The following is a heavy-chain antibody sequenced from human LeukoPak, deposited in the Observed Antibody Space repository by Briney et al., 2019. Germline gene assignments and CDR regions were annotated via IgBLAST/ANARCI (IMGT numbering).Heavy chain of an antibody. V-gene: IGHV3-23*01. J-gene: IGHJ4*02. Sequence: GGSLRLSCAASGFTFSSYAMSWVRQAPGKGLEWVSAISGSGGSTYYADSVKGRFTISRDNSKNTLYLQMNSLRAEDTAVYYCAKVRPDYYDSSGYYYDYWGLGTLVTVSS. CDR3: AKVRPDYYDSSGYYYDY. CDR2: ISGSGGST. D-gene: IGHD3-22*01. CDR1: GFTFSSYA.